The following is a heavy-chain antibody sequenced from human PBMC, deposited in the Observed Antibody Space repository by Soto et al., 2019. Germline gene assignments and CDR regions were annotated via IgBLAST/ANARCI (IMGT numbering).Heavy chain of an antibody. Sequence: GGSLRLSCAASGFTFSSYWMHWVRQAPGKGLVWVSRINSDGSSTGYADSVKGRFTISRDNAKNTLYLQMNSLRAEDTAVYYCARVLRDYYYGMDVWGQGTTVTVSS. J-gene: IGHJ6*02. CDR1: GFTFSSYW. CDR3: ARVLRDYYYGMDV. V-gene: IGHV3-74*01. CDR2: INSDGSST.